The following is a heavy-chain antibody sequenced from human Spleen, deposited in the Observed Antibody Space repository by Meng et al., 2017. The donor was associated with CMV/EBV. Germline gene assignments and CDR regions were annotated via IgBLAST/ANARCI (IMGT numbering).Heavy chain of an antibody. D-gene: IGHD2-15*01. CDR1: GYSFPGYY. V-gene: IGHV1-2*02. CDR2: INPSTGAT. Sequence: GYSFPGYYIHWVRQAPGQGLEWMGWINPSTGATNVAQKFQGRVTMATDTSISTAYMELTRLTSDDTAVYYCAGYCSGGSCYAWEFDYWGQGTLVTVSS. CDR3: AGYCSGGSCYAWEFDY. J-gene: IGHJ4*02.